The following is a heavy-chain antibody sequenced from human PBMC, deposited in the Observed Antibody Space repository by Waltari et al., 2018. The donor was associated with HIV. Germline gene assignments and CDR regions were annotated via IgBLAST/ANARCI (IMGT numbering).Heavy chain of an antibody. CDR3: ARGGTFDSAGHYLFVS. V-gene: IGHV4-59*01. CDR2: IYYSGNA. J-gene: IGHJ4*02. CDR1: GDSITTYF. D-gene: IGHD3-22*01. Sequence: QVQLQESGPGLVKPSETLSLTCSVSGDSITTYFWNWLRQPPAKGLEWIGYIYYSGNANYNPSLKSRVSMSLDTSRNQFSLKLTSVTAADAAVYYCARGGTFDSAGHYLFVSWGQGTLVTVSS.